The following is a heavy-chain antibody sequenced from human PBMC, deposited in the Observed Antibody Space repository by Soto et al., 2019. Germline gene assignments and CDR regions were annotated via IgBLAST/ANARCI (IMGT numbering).Heavy chain of an antibody. D-gene: IGHD3-3*01. J-gene: IGHJ5*02. CDR3: AREGVFWSGYPFDP. Sequence: PGGSLRLSCAASGFTFSSYSMNWVRQAPGKGLEWVSYISSSSRTVYYADSVKGRFTISRDNAKNSVYLQMNSLRDEDTAVYYRAREGVFWSGYPFDPWGQGTLVTVSS. CDR1: GFTFSSYS. V-gene: IGHV3-48*02. CDR2: ISSSSRTV.